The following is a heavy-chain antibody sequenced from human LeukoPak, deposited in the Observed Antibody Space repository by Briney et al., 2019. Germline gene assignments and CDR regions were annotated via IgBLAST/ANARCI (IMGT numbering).Heavy chain of an antibody. CDR1: GYTFTGYY. V-gene: IGHV1-2*06. J-gene: IGHJ4*02. Sequence: GASVKVSCKASGYTFTGYYMHWVRQAPGQGLEWVGRINPNSGGTNYAQKFQGRVTMTRDTSISTAYMELSRLRSDDTAVYYCARGLIAVAGIFDYWGQGTLVTVSS. CDR3: ARGLIAVAGIFDY. CDR2: INPNSGGT. D-gene: IGHD6-19*01.